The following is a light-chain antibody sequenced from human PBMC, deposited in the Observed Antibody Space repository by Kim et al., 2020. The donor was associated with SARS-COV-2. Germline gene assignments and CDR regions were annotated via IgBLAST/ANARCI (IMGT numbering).Light chain of an antibody. Sequence: PGQRITISCTGGNSNIGAGLAVHWYQQLPATAPKLLIYANTKRPPGVPDRFSGSKSGTSASLAITGRQAGDEAYYCCQSYDSSQWVFGGGTYLTVL. CDR2: ANT. V-gene: IGLV1-40*01. CDR3: QSYDSSQWV. CDR1: NSNIGAGLA. J-gene: IGLJ3*02.